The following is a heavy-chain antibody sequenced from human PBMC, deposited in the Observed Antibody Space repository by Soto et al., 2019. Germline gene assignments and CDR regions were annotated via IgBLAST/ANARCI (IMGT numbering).Heavy chain of an antibody. J-gene: IGHJ4*02. CDR1: GHTFTSYG. CDR2: ISAYNGNT. V-gene: IGHV1-18*01. Sequence: GASVKVSCKASGHTFTSYGISWVRQAPGQGLEWMGWISAYNGNTNYAQKLQGRVTMTTDTSTSTAYMELRRLRSDDTAVYYCARDLCGGDCYSELDYWGQGTLVTVSS. CDR3: ARDLCGGDCYSELDY. D-gene: IGHD2-21*02.